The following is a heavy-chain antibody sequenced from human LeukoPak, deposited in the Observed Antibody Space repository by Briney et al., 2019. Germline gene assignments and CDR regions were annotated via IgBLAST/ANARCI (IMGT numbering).Heavy chain of an antibody. CDR2: IIPIFGTA. V-gene: IGHV1-69*05. CDR1: GGTFSSYA. CDR3: ARDGENDAFDI. J-gene: IGHJ3*02. Sequence: SVKVSCKASGGTFSSYAISWVRQAPGQGLEWMGRIIPIFGTANYAQKSQGRVTITTDESTSTAYMELSSLRSEDTAVYYCARDGENDAFDIWGQGTMVTVSS.